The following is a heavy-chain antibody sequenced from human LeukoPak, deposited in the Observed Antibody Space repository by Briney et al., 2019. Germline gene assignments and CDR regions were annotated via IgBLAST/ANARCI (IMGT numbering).Heavy chain of an antibody. V-gene: IGHV3-48*01. Sequence: GGSLRLSCTASGFSFSNYAMNWVRQAPGKGLEWLSYISTSSTTIHYADSVKGRFTSSREDARNSLYLQMNSLRAEDTAVYFCARAPGNYYDSTGYWYFDLWDRGTLVTVSS. CDR1: GFSFSNYA. J-gene: IGHJ2*01. CDR3: ARAPGNYYDSTGYWYFDL. D-gene: IGHD3-22*01. CDR2: ISTSSTTI.